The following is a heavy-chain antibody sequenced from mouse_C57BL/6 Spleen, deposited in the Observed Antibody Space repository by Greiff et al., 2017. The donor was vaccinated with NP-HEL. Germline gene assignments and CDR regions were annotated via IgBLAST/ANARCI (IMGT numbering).Heavy chain of an antibody. D-gene: IGHD2-3*01. Sequence: QVQLQQPGAELVKPGASVELSCKASGYTFTSYWMHWVKQRPGQGLEWIGMIHPNSGSTNYNEKFKSKATLTVDKSSSTAYMQLSSLTSEDSAVYYCARSDGSYFDYWGQGTTLTVSS. CDR2: IHPNSGST. CDR1: GYTFTSYW. V-gene: IGHV1-64*01. J-gene: IGHJ2*01. CDR3: ARSDGSYFDY.